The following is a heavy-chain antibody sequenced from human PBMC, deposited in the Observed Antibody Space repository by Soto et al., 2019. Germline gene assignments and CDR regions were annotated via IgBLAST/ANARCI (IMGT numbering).Heavy chain of an antibody. V-gene: IGHV1-69*02. J-gene: IGHJ5*02. CDR2: IIPILNIA. D-gene: IGHD3-10*01. CDR3: ARVTTMVRGGWFDP. CDR1: GGTFSSYT. Sequence: QVQLVQSGAEVKKPGSSVKVSCKASGGTFSSYTISWVRQAPGQGLEWMGRIIPILNIANYAQKFQGRVTXXAXKXXSTAYMELSSLRSEDTAVYYCARVTTMVRGGWFDPWGQGTLVTVSS.